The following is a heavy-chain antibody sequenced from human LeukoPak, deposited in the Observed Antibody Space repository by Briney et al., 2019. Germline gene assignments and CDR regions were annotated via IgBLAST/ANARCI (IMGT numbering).Heavy chain of an antibody. D-gene: IGHD2-8*01. V-gene: IGHV4-4*02. Sequence: PSGTLSLTCAVSGAPISSNNWWWSWVRQPPGKGLEWIGEINHSGSTNYNPSLKSRVTISVDTSKNQFSLKLSSVTAADTAVYYCARHAPTGFDPWGQGTLVTVSS. CDR2: INHSGST. CDR1: GAPISSNNW. J-gene: IGHJ5*02. CDR3: ARHAPTGFDP.